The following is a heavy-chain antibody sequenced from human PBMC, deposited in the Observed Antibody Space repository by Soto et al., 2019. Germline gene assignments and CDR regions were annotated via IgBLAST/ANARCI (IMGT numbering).Heavy chain of an antibody. CDR1: GGSFSGYY. J-gene: IGHJ6*02. CDR3: ARVYYDFWSGYYFYYGMDV. V-gene: IGHV4-34*01. CDR2: INHSGST. D-gene: IGHD3-3*01. Sequence: PSETLSLTCAVYGGSFSGYYWSWIRQPPGKGLEWIGEINHSGSTNYNPSLKSRVTISVDTSKNQFSLKLSSVTAADTAVYYCARVYYDFWSGYYFYYGMDVWGQGTTVTVYS.